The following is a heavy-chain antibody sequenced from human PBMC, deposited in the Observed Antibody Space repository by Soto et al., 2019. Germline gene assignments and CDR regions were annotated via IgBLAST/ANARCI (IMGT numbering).Heavy chain of an antibody. CDR3: ARGVGGSGLNWFDP. D-gene: IGHD6-19*01. J-gene: IGHJ5*02. Sequence: SETLALTCTFSGSSIIVYYWTWIRHSPERGLEWIGYIHYSVSANYNPSLNSRLTVSVDRSKSQFSMKLASVTAADTAVYYCARGVGGSGLNWFDPWGQGTLVTVSS. CDR2: IHYSVSA. CDR1: GSSIIVYY. V-gene: IGHV4-59*12.